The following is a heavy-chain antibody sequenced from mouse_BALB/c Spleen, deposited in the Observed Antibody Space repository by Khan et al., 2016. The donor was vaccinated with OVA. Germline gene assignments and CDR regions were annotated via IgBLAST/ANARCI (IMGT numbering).Heavy chain of an antibody. V-gene: IGHV14-1*02. CDR1: GFNIKDYY. CDR3: AREGYSPWFAY. Sequence: VQLKESGAELVRPGALVNLSCKASGFNIKDYYMHWVKQRPEQGLEWIGWIDPENGTTIYDPKFQGKASITSDTSSNTAYLRLSGLTSEDTAVYYGAREGYSPWFAYWGQGTLVTVSA. J-gene: IGHJ3*01. D-gene: IGHD2-3*01. CDR2: IDPENGTT.